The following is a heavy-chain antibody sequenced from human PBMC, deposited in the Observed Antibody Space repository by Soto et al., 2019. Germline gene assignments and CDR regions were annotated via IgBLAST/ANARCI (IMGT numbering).Heavy chain of an antibody. J-gene: IGHJ4*02. V-gene: IGHV4-31*03. CDR3: ARARFYGSERTVFDF. CDR2: IYYNGIT. Sequence: QVQLQESGPGLVKPSQTLSLTCTVSRGSVSSGGCYWSWIRQHPGKGLECIGYIYYNGITDYNPCLESRLIISVDTSKNQCSLILSSVTAAETAVYYCARARFYGSERTVFDFWGQGTLVTVSS. D-gene: IGHD3-10*01. CDR1: RGSVSSGGCY.